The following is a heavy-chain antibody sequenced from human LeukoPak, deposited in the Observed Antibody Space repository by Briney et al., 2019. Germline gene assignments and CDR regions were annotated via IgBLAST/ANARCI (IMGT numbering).Heavy chain of an antibody. CDR2: INPSGGST. Sequence: ASVKVSCKASGYTFTSYYMHWVRQAPGQGLEWMGIINPSGGSTSYAQKFQGRVTMTRDTSTSTVYMELSSLRSEDTAVYYCARQWIQNYYFDYWGQGTLVTISS. V-gene: IGHV1-46*01. CDR1: GYTFTSYY. CDR3: ARQWIQNYYFDY. D-gene: IGHD5-18*01. J-gene: IGHJ4*02.